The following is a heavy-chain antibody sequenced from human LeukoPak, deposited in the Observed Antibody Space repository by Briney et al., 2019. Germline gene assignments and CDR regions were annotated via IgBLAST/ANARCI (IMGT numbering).Heavy chain of an antibody. CDR2: IRYDGSNK. V-gene: IGHV3-30*02. CDR1: GFTFSSYG. Sequence: PGGSLRLPCAASGFTFSSYGMHWVRQAPGKGLEWVAFIRYDGSNKYYADSVKGRFTISRDNSKNTLYLQMNSLRAEDTAVYYCAKGSWNPGIAVAGTLDDWGQGTLVTVSS. D-gene: IGHD6-19*01. J-gene: IGHJ4*02. CDR3: AKGSWNPGIAVAGTLDD.